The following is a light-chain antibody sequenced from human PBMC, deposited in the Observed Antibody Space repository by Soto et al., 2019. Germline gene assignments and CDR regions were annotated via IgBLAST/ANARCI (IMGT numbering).Light chain of an antibody. J-gene: IGLJ3*02. V-gene: IGLV1-40*01. Sequence: QSVLAQPPSVSGAPGQRVTISCTGSSSNIGAGYGVHWYQQLPGTAPKLLIYGNSNRPSGVPDRFSGSKSGTSASLAITGLPAEDVAAYHSHSYDSSLSGCVFGGGTKLTVL. CDR1: SSNIGAGYG. CDR3: HSYDSSLSGCV. CDR2: GNS.